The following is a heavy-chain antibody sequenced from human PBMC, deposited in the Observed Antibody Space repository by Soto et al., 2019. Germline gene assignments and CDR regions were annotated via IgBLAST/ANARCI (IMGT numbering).Heavy chain of an antibody. CDR1: GGSISSGGYY. V-gene: IGHV4-31*03. CDR3: ARKKGYSYGPHSFDY. D-gene: IGHD5-18*01. J-gene: IGHJ4*02. Sequence: SETLSLTCTVSGGSISSGGYYWSWIRQHPGKGLEWIGYIYYSGSTFYTPTLKSRVTISVDTSKNQFSLNLSSVTAADTAVYYCARKKGYSYGPHSFDYGGQGTLVTVPS. CDR2: IYYSGST.